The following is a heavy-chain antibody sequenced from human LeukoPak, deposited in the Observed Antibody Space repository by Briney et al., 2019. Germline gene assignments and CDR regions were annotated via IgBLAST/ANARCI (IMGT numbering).Heavy chain of an antibody. CDR3: ARIRRSGSFFDY. Sequence: SETLSLTCSVSGGSISGYYWSWIRQPPGKGLEWIGFIEYSGTTDYNPSLKSRLTISVETSKNHFSLELSSVTAADTAVYYCARIRRSGSFFDYWGQGTLVTVSS. J-gene: IGHJ4*02. CDR1: GGSISGYY. CDR2: IEYSGTT. D-gene: IGHD1-26*01. V-gene: IGHV4-59*08.